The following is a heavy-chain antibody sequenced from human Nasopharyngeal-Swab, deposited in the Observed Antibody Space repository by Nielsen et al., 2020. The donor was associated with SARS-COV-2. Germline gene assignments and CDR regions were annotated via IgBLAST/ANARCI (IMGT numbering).Heavy chain of an antibody. D-gene: IGHD1-7*01. CDR1: GFTFSSYW. J-gene: IGHJ5*02. CDR2: INSDGSST. CDR3: ARDPAITGTTFDP. Sequence: GGSLRLSCAASGFTFSSYWMHWVRQAPGKGLVWVPRINSDGSSTRYADSVKGRFTISRDNAKNTLYLQMNSLRAEDTAVYYCARDPAITGTTFDPWGQGTLVTVSS. V-gene: IGHV3-74*01.